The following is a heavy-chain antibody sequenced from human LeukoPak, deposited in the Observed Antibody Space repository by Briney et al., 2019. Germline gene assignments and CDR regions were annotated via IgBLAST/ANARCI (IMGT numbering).Heavy chain of an antibody. CDR1: GYTFTGYY. D-gene: IGHD3-10*01. J-gene: IGHJ4*02. CDR2: ISAYNGNT. Sequence: ASVKVSCKASGYTFTGYYMHWVRQAPGQGLEWMGWISAYNGNTNYAQKLQGRVTMTTDTSTSTAYMELRSLRSDDTAVYYCARGWFGDPTRPSFDYWGQGTLVTVSS. CDR3: ARGWFGDPTRPSFDY. V-gene: IGHV1-18*04.